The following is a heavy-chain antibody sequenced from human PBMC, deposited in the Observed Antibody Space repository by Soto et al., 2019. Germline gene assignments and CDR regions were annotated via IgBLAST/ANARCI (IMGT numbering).Heavy chain of an antibody. J-gene: IGHJ4*02. CDR2: IYYDGNT. CDR1: GDSVTSDSHD. V-gene: IGHV4-39*01. D-gene: IGHD3-3*01. Sequence: PSETLSLTCTVSGDSVTSDSHDWGWIRQPPGKGLESIANIYYDGNTYYNPSLKGRVTISLDTSKNQFSLRLNSVTAADTAVYYCARSSIKPQVFMYPFDSWSQGTLVTVSS. CDR3: ARSSIKPQVFMYPFDS.